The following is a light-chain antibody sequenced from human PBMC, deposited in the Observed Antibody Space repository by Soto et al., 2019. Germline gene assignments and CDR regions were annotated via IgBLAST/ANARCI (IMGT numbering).Light chain of an antibody. V-gene: IGKV3-20*01. Sequence: EIVLTQSPGTLSLSPGERATLSCRASQSLSTNSLAWYQQKPGQTPRLLIYAASTRDTDIPDRFNGSGSGTDFALTITRLDPEDFPIYYCQQYHASPLTFGPGTKVDI. J-gene: IGKJ3*01. CDR1: QSLSTNS. CDR2: AAS. CDR3: QQYHASPLT.